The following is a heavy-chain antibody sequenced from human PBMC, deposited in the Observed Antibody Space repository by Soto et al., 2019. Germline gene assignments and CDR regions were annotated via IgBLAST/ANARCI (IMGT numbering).Heavy chain of an antibody. CDR3: VSKLGSCTGGSCSWYFEL. V-gene: IGHV4-34*01. D-gene: IGHD2-15*01. CDR2: INHSGST. J-gene: IGHJ2*01. CDR1: GGSFSGFY. Sequence: QVQLQQWGAGLLKPSETLSLTCAVYGGSFSGFYWSWIRQPPGQGLEWIGEINHSGSTNYNPSLKSRVHISADTSNNQFSLPLSSVTAADTAVYYCVSKLGSCTGGSCSWYFELWGRGTLVTVSS.